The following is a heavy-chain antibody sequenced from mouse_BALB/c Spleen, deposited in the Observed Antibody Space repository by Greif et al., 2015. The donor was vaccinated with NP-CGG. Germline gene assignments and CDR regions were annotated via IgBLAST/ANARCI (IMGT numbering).Heavy chain of an antibody. J-gene: IGHJ2*01. CDR3: ARLLITTGLFDY. Sequence: VQLQQSGAELVKPGASVKLSCTASGFNIKDTYMHWVKQRPEQGLEWIGRIDPANGNTKYDPKFQGKATITADTSSNTAYLQLSSLTSEDTAVYYCARLLITTGLFDYWGQGTTLTVSS. V-gene: IGHV14-3*02. CDR2: IDPANGNT. D-gene: IGHD1-1*01. CDR1: GFNIKDTY.